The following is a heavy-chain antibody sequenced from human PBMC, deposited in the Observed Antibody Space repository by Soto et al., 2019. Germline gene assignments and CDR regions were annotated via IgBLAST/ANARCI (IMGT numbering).Heavy chain of an antibody. D-gene: IGHD3-10*01. Sequence: SETLSLTCTVSGGSISSSSYYWGWIRQPPGKGLEWIGSIYYSGSTYYNPSLKSRVTISVDTSKNPFSLKLSSVTSADTAVYYCARHGLWFGELCWFDRWGQGTRVTVSS. CDR2: IYYSGST. CDR1: GGSISSSSYY. V-gene: IGHV4-39*01. J-gene: IGHJ5*02. CDR3: ARHGLWFGELCWFDR.